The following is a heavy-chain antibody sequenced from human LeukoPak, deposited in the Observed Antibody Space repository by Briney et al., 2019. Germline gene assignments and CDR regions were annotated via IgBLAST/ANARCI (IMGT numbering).Heavy chain of an antibody. CDR2: IRYDGSNK. CDR1: GFTFSSYG. D-gene: IGHD4-23*01. V-gene: IGHV3-30*02. CDR3: AKDIYGGNSGLDY. Sequence: PGRSLRLSCAASGFTFSSYGMHWVRQAPGKGLEWVAFIRYDGSNKYYADSVKGRFTISRDNSKNTLYLQMNSLRAEDTAVYYCAKDIYGGNSGLDYWGQGTLVTVSS. J-gene: IGHJ4*02.